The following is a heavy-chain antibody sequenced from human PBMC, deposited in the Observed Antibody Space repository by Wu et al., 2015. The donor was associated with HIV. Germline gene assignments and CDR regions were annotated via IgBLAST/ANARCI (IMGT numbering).Heavy chain of an antibody. Sequence: QVQLVQSGTDVRKPGASVKVSCKASGYTFSDYYIHWVRQAPGQRLEWIGWFNPNTGGAHYGLDYRGRVTMTGDTSITTVYMELTRLASDDTAIYYCAREGLCRTTSCQFDFWGQGTLVTVFS. CDR2: FNPNTGGA. D-gene: IGHD2-2*01. V-gene: IGHV1-2*02. CDR3: AREGLCRTTSCQFDF. J-gene: IGHJ4*02. CDR1: GYTFSDYY.